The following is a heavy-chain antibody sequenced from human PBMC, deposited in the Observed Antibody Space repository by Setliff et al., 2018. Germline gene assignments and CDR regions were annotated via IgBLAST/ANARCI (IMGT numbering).Heavy chain of an antibody. CDR3: AREGRRYYDSSGYYYDPYYYYYMDV. J-gene: IGHJ6*03. Sequence: ASVKVSCKASGYNFTGYGISWIRQAPGQRLEWMGWISGYNDNTNYAQKVQGRVTMTTDTSTSTAYMELRSLTSDDTAEYYCAREGRRYYDSSGYYYDPYYYYYMDVWGKGTTVTISS. V-gene: IGHV1-18*04. CDR1: GYNFTGYG. D-gene: IGHD3-22*01. CDR2: ISGYNDNT.